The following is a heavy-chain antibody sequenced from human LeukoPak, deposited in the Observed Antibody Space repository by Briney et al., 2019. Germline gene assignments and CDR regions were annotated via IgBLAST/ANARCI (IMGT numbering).Heavy chain of an antibody. Sequence: SETLSLTCTVSGGSISSYYWSWIRQPPGKGLEWIGYIYYSGCTNYNPSLKSRVTISVDTSKNQFSLKLSSVTAADTAVYYCARGPNERYSNSPAPFDYWGQGTLVTVSS. V-gene: IGHV4-59*12. CDR3: ARGPNERYSNSPAPFDY. CDR1: GGSISSYY. J-gene: IGHJ4*02. D-gene: IGHD4-11*01. CDR2: IYYSGCT.